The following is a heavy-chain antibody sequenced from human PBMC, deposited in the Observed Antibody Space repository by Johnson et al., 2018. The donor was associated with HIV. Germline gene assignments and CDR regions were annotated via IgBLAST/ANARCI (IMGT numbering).Heavy chain of an antibody. Sequence: QVQLVESGGGVVQPGGSLRLSCAASGFTFSSYGMHWVRQAPGKGLEWVAFIRYDGSNKYYADSVKGRFTISRDNSKNTLYLQMNSLRAEDTAVYYCAKARGERLGFDAVDIWGQGTMVTVSS. CDR2: IRYDGSNK. CDR3: AKARGERLGFDAVDI. CDR1: GFTFSSYG. V-gene: IGHV3-30*02. J-gene: IGHJ3*02. D-gene: IGHD1-26*01.